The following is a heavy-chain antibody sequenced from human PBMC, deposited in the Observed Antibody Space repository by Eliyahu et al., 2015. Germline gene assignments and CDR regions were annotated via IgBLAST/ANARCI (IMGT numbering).Heavy chain of an antibody. CDR3: AKNTHTITWYGDDC. D-gene: IGHD6-13*01. Sequence: EVQLLESGGGLEQPGGSLRLSCAASGFTFXSYGMXWVRQAPGKGXEWVSSITRSGDSTYYADSVKGRFTISRDNSKNTLFLQMHSLRAEDTALYYCAKNTHTITWYGDDCWGQGALVTVSS. CDR2: ITRSGDST. CDR1: GFTFXSYG. V-gene: IGHV3-23*01. J-gene: IGHJ4*02.